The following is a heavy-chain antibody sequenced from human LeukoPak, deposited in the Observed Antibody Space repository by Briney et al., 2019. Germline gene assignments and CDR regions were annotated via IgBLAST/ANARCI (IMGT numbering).Heavy chain of an antibody. J-gene: IGHJ4*02. Sequence: GGSLRLSCAASGFTFSRYAMHWVRQAPGKGLEWVALISYDGSNKYYADSVKGRFTISRDNAKNSLYLQMNSLRAEDTAVYYCARDSGSGSNDYWGQGTLVTVSS. D-gene: IGHD3-10*01. CDR3: ARDSGSGSNDY. CDR2: ISYDGSNK. CDR1: GFTFSRYA. V-gene: IGHV3-30-3*01.